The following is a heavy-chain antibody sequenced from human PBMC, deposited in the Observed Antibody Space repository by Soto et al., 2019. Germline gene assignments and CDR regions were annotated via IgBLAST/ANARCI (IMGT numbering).Heavy chain of an antibody. CDR1: GFSFSSHA. CDR2: ISSTSSYI. V-gene: IGHV3-21*06. Sequence: DVQLVESGGGLVKPGGSLRLSCAASGFSFSSHAMNWVRQAPGRGLEGVSSISSTSSYIHHAASVKGRVTISRDNAKSSLYLQLDGLRVDDTGVYYCVRDGRLQLQGEFFDHWGQGILVTVSS. CDR3: VRDGRLQLQGEFFDH. J-gene: IGHJ5*02. D-gene: IGHD2-21*02.